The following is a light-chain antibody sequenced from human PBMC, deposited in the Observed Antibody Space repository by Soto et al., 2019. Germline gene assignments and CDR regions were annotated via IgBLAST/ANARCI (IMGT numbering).Light chain of an antibody. CDR2: DAS. CDR1: PSVRSW. J-gene: IGKJ1*01. CDR3: QQYDSFSVT. Sequence: DIQMTQSPSTLSASVGDRVTITCRARPSVRSWLAWYQQKPGRAPKFLIYDASSLESGVPSRFSGSGSGTEFTLTISSLQPDDFATYYCQQYDSFSVTFGQGTKVDIK. V-gene: IGKV1-5*01.